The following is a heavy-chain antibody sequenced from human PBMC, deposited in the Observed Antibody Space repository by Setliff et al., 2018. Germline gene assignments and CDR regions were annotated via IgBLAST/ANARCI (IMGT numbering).Heavy chain of an antibody. D-gene: IGHD2-21*02. CDR3: AKSGGDHCCPLYHHYYMDV. CDR2: ISSRSSYI. CDR1: GFTFSSYS. V-gene: IGHV3-21*01. Sequence: PGGSLRLSCAASGFTFSSYSMNWVRQAPGKGLEWVSSISSRSSYINYADSVKGRFTISRDNAKNSLYLQMNSLRAEDTAVYYCAKSGGDHCCPLYHHYYMDVWGTGTTVTVSS. J-gene: IGHJ6*03.